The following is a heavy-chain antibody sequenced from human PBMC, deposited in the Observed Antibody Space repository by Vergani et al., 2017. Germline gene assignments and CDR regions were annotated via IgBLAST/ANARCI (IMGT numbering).Heavy chain of an antibody. Sequence: QIQLQESGPGLVKPSETLSLTCSVSGYSISRGFYWAWIRQTPEKGLEWIGGMFHTGEASNSPSLQSRVAFSMDTSKNQSSLQLTSVTAADTAVYFCGVIMVRSPRPDNWFDSWGRGTLVTVSS. CDR1: GYSISRGFY. V-gene: IGHV4-38-2*02. CDR2: MFHTGEA. J-gene: IGHJ5*01. D-gene: IGHD3-16*02. CDR3: GVIMVRSPRPDNWFDS.